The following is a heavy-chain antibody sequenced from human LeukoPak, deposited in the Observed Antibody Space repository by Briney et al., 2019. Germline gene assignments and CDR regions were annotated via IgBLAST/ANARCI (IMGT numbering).Heavy chain of an antibody. CDR2: IYTSGST. CDR1: GGSISSGSYY. Sequence: SETLSLTCTVSGGSISSGSYYWSWIRQPAGKGLEWIGRIYTSGSTNYNPSLKSRVTISVDTSKNQFSLKLSSVTAADTAVYYCAIGGPYYYYMDVWGKGTTVTVSS. J-gene: IGHJ6*03. D-gene: IGHD3-16*01. V-gene: IGHV4-61*02. CDR3: AIGGPYYYYMDV.